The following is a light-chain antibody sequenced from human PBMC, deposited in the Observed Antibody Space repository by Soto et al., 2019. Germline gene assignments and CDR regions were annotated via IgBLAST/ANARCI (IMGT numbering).Light chain of an antibody. CDR1: SSDVGGYNY. CDR2: DLS. J-gene: IGLJ1*01. V-gene: IGLV2-14*01. CDR3: SSYTTSNTRQIV. Sequence: QSVLTQPASVSVSPGQSITISCTGTSSDVGGYNYVSWYQQHPGKAPKFMIYDLSNRPSGVSNRFSGSKSGNTASLTISGLQADDEADYYCSSYTTSNTRQIVFGTGTKLTVL.